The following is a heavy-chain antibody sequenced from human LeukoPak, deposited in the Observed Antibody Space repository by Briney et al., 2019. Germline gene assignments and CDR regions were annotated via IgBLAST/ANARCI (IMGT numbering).Heavy chain of an antibody. CDR2: INHSGST. D-gene: IGHD2-15*01. CDR1: GGSFSGYY. Sequence: SETLSLTCAVYGGSFSGYYWSWIRQPPGKGLEWIGEINHSGSTNYNPSLKSRVTISVDMSKNQFSLKLSSVTAADTAVYYCARQARPTASYCSGGSCYVRYSGPHDYWGQGTLVTVSS. J-gene: IGHJ4*02. V-gene: IGHV4-34*01. CDR3: ARQARPTASYCSGGSCYVRYSGPHDY.